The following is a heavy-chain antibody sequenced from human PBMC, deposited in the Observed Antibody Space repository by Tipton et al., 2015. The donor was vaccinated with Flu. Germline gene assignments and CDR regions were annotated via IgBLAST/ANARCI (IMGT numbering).Heavy chain of an antibody. D-gene: IGHD3-22*01. CDR1: GGSIRSNNYN. J-gene: IGHJ4*02. Sequence: TLSLTCTVSGGSIRSNNYNWGWLRQPPGKGLEWIGSVNYGGGTSYNPSLESRLTISLDTPKNHFSLRLSSVTAADTAEYYCATRRDYYDSSGFDYWGQGALVTVSS. CDR3: ATRRDYYDSSGFDY. V-gene: IGHV4-39*07. CDR2: VNYGGGT.